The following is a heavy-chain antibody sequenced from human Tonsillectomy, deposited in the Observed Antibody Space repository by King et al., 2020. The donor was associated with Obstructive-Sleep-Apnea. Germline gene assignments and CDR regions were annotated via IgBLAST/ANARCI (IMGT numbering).Heavy chain of an antibody. CDR1: GYSISSGYY. D-gene: IGHD3-9*01. CDR3: ARDRGDYDILTGYYNGHNWFDP. Sequence: QLQESGPGLVKPSETLSLTCTVSGYSISSGYYWGWIRQPPGKGLEWIGSIYHSGTTYHNPLLKSRVTLSEDTSHNQFSLKLSPVTAADTAVYYCARDRGDYDILTGYYNGHNWFDPWGQGTLVTVSS. CDR2: IYHSGTT. V-gene: IGHV4-38-2*02. J-gene: IGHJ5*02.